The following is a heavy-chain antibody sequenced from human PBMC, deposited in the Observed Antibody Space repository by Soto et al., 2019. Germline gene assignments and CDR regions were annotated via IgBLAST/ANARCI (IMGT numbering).Heavy chain of an antibody. D-gene: IGHD1-26*01. CDR3: ARDGAGGSTDAFDI. Sequence: SVKVSCKASGGTFSSYTISWVRQAPGQGLEWMGRIIPILGIANYAQKFQGRVTITADKSTSTAYMELSSLRSEDTAVYYCARDGAGGSTDAFDIWGQGTMVTVSS. CDR2: IIPILGIA. V-gene: IGHV1-69*04. J-gene: IGHJ3*02. CDR1: GGTFSSYT.